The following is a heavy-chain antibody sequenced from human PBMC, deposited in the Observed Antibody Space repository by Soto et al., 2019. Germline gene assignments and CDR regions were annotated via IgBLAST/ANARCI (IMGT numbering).Heavy chain of an antibody. D-gene: IGHD1-20*01. CDR2: ISSRRSVI. CDR1: GFSLIDCA. CDR3: ARDLSWGYNWYSYMDV. J-gene: IGHJ6*03. Sequence: EVQLVESGGGLVKPGGSLRLSSATSGFSLIDCAMNWVRQALGKGLEWVSYISSRRSVIDYADSVKGRFTVSRDNARNSLYLQMNSLRAEDTAVYYCARDLSWGYNWYSYMDVWGKGTTVNVSS. V-gene: IGHV3-48*01.